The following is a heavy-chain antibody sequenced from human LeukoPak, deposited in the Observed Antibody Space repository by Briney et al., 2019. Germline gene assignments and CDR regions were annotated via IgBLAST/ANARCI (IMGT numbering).Heavy chain of an antibody. Sequence: ASVKVSCKASGYTLTSYGISWVRQAPGQGLEWMGIVNPSGGSIKYAQTFQGRVTMTRDPSTNTVYMDMSSLRSDDTAVYYCARGVVTTSGYLDFWEQGTLITVSS. V-gene: IGHV1-46*01. CDR1: GYTLTSYG. CDR2: VNPSGGSI. D-gene: IGHD2-21*02. J-gene: IGHJ4*02. CDR3: ARGVVTTSGYLDF.